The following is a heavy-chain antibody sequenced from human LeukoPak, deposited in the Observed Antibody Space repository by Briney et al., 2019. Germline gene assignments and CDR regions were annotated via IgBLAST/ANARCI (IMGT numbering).Heavy chain of an antibody. CDR2: IYYSGST. CDR3: ATEGVGGGGRGVSYFDY. V-gene: IGHV4-30-4*01. J-gene: IGHJ4*02. CDR1: GGSISGGDYY. D-gene: IGHD2-15*01. Sequence: SETLSLTCTVSGGSISGGDYYWGWIRQPPGKCLGWIGYIYYSGSTYYNPSLKSRVTISVDTSKNQFSRRLMSVTPADTCLYYRATEGVGGGGRGVSYFDYWGQGTLVTVSS.